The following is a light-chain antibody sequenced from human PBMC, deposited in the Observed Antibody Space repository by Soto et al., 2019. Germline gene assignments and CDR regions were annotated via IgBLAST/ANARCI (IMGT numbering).Light chain of an antibody. CDR3: QQYADSLWT. J-gene: IGKJ1*01. V-gene: IGKV3-20*01. CDR1: QSVSSS. CDR2: GAS. Sequence: EIVMTQAPCTLSLSPGERATLSCRASQSVSSSLAWYQQKPGQAPRLLIYGASSRATGIPARFSGSGSGTDFSLTISRLEPEDFAVYYCQQYADSLWTFGQGTKVDIK.